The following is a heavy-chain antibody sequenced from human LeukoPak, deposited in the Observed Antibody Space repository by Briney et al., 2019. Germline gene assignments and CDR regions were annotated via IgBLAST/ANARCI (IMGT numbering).Heavy chain of an antibody. V-gene: IGHV1-2*06. CDR1: GYTFIGYY. CDR2: INPNSGGT. Sequence: ASVRVSCKASGYTFIGYYMRGVPQAPGQGLEWMGRINPNSGGTNYAQKFQGRVTMTRDTSISTAYMELSRLRSDDTAVYYCVRESGYVQRGAFDIWGQGTMVTVSS. J-gene: IGHJ3*02. CDR3: VRESGYVQRGAFDI. D-gene: IGHD5-12*01.